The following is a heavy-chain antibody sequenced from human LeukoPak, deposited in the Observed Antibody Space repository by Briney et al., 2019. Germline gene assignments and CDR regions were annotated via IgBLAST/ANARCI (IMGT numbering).Heavy chain of an antibody. J-gene: IGHJ6*02. CDR1: GGSFSGYY. CDR2: INHSGST. V-gene: IGHV4-34*01. D-gene: IGHD6-19*01. CDR3: ARSAIAVAGRDYYGMDV. Sequence: SETLSLTCAVYGGSFSGYYWSWIRQPPGKGLEWIGEINHSGSTNYNPSLKSRVTISVDTSKNQFSLKLSSVTAADTAVYYCARSAIAVAGRDYYGMDVWGQGTTVTVSS.